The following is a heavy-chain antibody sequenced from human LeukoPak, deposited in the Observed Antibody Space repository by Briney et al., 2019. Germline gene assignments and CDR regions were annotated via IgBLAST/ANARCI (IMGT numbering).Heavy chain of an antibody. CDR2: INTNTGNP. V-gene: IGHV7-4-1*02. D-gene: IGHD3-3*01. CDR3: ARGGQEYYDFWSGYSPPHFDY. J-gene: IGHJ4*02. CDR1: GYTFTGYY. Sequence: GASVKVSCKASGYTFTGYYMHWVRQAPGQGLEWMGWINTNTGNPTYAQGFTGRFVFSLDTSVSTAYLQISSLKAEDTAVYYCARGGQEYYDFWSGYSPPHFDYWGQGTLVTVSS.